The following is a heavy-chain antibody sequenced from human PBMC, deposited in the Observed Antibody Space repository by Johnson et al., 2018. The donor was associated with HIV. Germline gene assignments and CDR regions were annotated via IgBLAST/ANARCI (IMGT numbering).Heavy chain of an antibody. CDR1: GFTFSSYG. CDR2: IWYDGSHK. Sequence: QMLLVESGGGVVQPGRSLRLSCAASGFTFSSYGMHWVRQAPGKGLEWVAVIWYDGSHKYYADSVKGRFTISRDNSKNTLYLQMNSLRAEETAVYYCARDKDSSGYYYNDAFDIWGQGTMVTVSS. D-gene: IGHD3-22*01. CDR3: ARDKDSSGYYYNDAFDI. V-gene: IGHV3-33*01. J-gene: IGHJ3*02.